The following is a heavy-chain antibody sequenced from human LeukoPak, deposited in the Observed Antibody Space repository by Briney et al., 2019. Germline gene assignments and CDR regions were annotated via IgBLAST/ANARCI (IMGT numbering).Heavy chain of an antibody. D-gene: IGHD1-26*01. CDR3: ARGYLIDY. CDR2: VYSGDRT. Sequence: GGSLRLSCAASGFTVNSNYMSWVRQAPGKGLEWVSVVYSGDRTYYADSVKGRFTISRDDSTNTLYLLMNSLRAEDTAVYYCARGYLIDYWGQGTLVTVSA. J-gene: IGHJ4*02. CDR1: GFTVNSNY. V-gene: IGHV3-66*01.